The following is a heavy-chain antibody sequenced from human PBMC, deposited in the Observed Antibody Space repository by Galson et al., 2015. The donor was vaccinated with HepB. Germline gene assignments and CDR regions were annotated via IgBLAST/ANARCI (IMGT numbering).Heavy chain of an antibody. V-gene: IGHV3-11*06. J-gene: IGHJ4*02. CDR3: ARAVVVAATPTPFDY. CDR2: ISGSRTYT. Sequence: SLRLSCAASGFTFSDYYMTWIRQAPGKGPEWISYISGSRTYTSYADFVRGRFVISRDNAKSSLYLQMNILRAEDTAVYYCARAVVVAATPTPFDYWGQGTLVTVSS. D-gene: IGHD2-15*01. CDR1: GFTFSDYY.